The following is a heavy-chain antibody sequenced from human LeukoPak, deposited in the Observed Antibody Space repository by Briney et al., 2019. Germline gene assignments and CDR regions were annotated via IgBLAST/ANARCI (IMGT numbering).Heavy chain of an antibody. CDR2: IKQDGSEK. CDR1: GFTFSSYW. Sequence: GGSLRLSCAASGFTFSSYWMSWVRQAPGKGLEWVANIKQDGSEKYYVHSVKGRFTISRDNAKNPLYLQMNSLRAEDTAVYYCARFSGSGKGSGFDYWGQGTVVTVSS. V-gene: IGHV3-7*01. D-gene: IGHD3-10*01. J-gene: IGHJ4*02. CDR3: ARFSGSGKGSGFDY.